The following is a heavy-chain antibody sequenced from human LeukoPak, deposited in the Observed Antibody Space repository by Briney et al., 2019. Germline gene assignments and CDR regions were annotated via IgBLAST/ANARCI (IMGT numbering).Heavy chain of an antibody. CDR1: GFTFSRSW. Sequence: GGSLRLSCAASGFTFSRSWMTWARQAPGKGLEWVANINENGSERKYVDSLKGRFTISRDNTKNSVCLQMNNLRVEDTGVYYCARDASRGFEPWGQGTLVTVSS. CDR2: INENGSER. V-gene: IGHV3-7*01. D-gene: IGHD3-10*01. CDR3: ARDASRGFEP. J-gene: IGHJ5*02.